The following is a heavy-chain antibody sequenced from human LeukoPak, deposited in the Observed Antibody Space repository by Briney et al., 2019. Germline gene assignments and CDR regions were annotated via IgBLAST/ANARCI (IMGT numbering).Heavy chain of an antibody. CDR3: VRDRDSTGYYDY. CDR1: GFTFNSYG. Sequence: GGTLRLSCAASGFTFNSYGMSWVRQAPGKGLEWVSVISGSGGSTYYADSVKGRFTISRDNSKNTLYLQTNSLRAEDTALYYCVRDRDSTGYYDYWGQGTLVTVSS. D-gene: IGHD3-22*01. V-gene: IGHV3-23*01. J-gene: IGHJ4*02. CDR2: ISGSGGST.